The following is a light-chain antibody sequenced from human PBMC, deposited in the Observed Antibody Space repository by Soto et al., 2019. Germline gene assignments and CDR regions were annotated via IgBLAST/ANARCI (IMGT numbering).Light chain of an antibody. J-gene: IGKJ4*01. CDR1: QSISNF. CDR3: QQSYTTAPA. V-gene: IGKV1-39*01. CDR2: SAS. Sequence: DIQMTQSPSSLSASVGDRVTITCRATQSISNFLNWYQQKPGKVPKLLIYSASTLQSGVPSRFSGSGSGTDFTLAIDTLQPEDFATYYCQQSYTTAPAFGGGTKVDIK.